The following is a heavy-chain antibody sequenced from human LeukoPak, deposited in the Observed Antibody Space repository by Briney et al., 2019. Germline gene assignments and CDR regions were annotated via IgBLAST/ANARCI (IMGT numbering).Heavy chain of an antibody. CDR3: ARQPWNMGAYYFDL. Sequence: SETLSLTCTVYDVSISSYYWSWIRQPPGKGLEWIGYIYYSGSTKYNPSLTSRVTISIDTSKNQFSLKLNSVTATDTAVYYCARQPWNMGAYYFDLWGQGTLVTVSS. V-gene: IGHV4-59*08. CDR1: DVSISSYY. J-gene: IGHJ4*02. D-gene: IGHD1-26*01. CDR2: IYYSGST.